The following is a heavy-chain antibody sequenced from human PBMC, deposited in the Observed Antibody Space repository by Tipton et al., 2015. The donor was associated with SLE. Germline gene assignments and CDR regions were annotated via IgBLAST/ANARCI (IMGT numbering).Heavy chain of an antibody. CDR2: IYYSGST. J-gene: IGHJ3*02. CDR1: GGSFSGYY. Sequence: TLSLTCAVYGGSFSGYYWSWIRQPPGKGLEWIGYIYYSGSTYYNPSLKSRVTISVDTSKNQFSLKLSSVTAADTAVYYCARSEITMIVVNDAFDIWGQGTMVTVSS. D-gene: IGHD3-22*01. CDR3: ARSEITMIVVNDAFDI. V-gene: IGHV4-34*01.